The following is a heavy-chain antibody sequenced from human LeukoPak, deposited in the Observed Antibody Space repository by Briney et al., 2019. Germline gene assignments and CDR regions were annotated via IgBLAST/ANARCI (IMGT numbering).Heavy chain of an antibody. CDR1: SDSISSSSYY. CDR3: ARRRLRLDRTFDY. V-gene: IGHV4-39*07. Sequence: SETLSLTCTVSSDSISSSSYYWGWIRQPPGKGLEWIGTIYYSGSTYYNPSLKSRVTISVDTSKNQFSLKLSSVTAADTAVYYCARRRLRLDRTFDYWGQGTLVTVSS. J-gene: IGHJ4*02. D-gene: IGHD3-16*01. CDR2: IYYSGST.